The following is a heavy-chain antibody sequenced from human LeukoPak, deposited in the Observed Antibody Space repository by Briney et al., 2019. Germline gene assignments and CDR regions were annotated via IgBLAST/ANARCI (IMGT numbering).Heavy chain of an antibody. CDR2: IWYDGSNK. Sequence: PGGSLRLSCAASGFTFSSYGMHWVRQAPGKGLEWVAVIWYDGSNKYYADSVKGRFTISRDNSKNTLYLQMNSLRAEDTAVYYCALLAAAGTHLFDYWGQGTLVTVSS. CDR3: ALLAAAGTHLFDY. V-gene: IGHV3-33*01. CDR1: GFTFSSYG. J-gene: IGHJ4*02. D-gene: IGHD6-13*01.